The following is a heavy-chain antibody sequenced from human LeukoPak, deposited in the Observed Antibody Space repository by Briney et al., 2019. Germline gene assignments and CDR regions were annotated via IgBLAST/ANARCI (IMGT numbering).Heavy chain of an antibody. CDR2: ISYDGSNK. CDR3: ARDLGLGSGWYEGGDY. J-gene: IGHJ4*02. Sequence: GGSLRLSCAASGFTFSSYAMHWVRQAPGKGLEWVAVISYDGSNKYYADSVKGRFTISRDNSKNTLYLQMNSLRAEDTAVYYCARDLGLGSGWYEGGDYWGQGTLVTVSS. D-gene: IGHD6-19*01. V-gene: IGHV3-30-3*01. CDR1: GFTFSSYA.